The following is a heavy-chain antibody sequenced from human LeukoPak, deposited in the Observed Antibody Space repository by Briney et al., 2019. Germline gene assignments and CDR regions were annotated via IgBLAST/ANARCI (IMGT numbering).Heavy chain of an antibody. V-gene: IGHV3-53*01. CDR2: IYSGGST. CDR3: ARRGAATDAFDI. J-gene: IGHJ3*02. D-gene: IGHD1-26*01. Sequence: GGSLRLSCAASGFTVSSNYMSWVRQAPGKGLEWVSVIYSGGSTYYADSVKGRFIISRDNAKNTLYLQMNSLRADDTAVYYCARRGAATDAFDIWGQGTMVTVSS. CDR1: GFTVSSNY.